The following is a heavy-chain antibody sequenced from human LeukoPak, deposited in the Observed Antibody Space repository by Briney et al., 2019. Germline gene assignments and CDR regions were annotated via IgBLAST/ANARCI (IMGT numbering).Heavy chain of an antibody. V-gene: IGHV4-39*02. CDR1: GGSISSSPYY. D-gene: IGHD3-22*01. J-gene: IGHJ3*02. Sequence: SETLSLTCTVSGGSISSSPYYWGSIRQPPGKRLEWIGSIYYSGSTYYNPSLKSRVTISVDTSKNQFSLKLSSVTAEDTAVYYCAREDSSGYHDAFDIWGQGTMVTVSS. CDR2: IYYSGST. CDR3: AREDSSGYHDAFDI.